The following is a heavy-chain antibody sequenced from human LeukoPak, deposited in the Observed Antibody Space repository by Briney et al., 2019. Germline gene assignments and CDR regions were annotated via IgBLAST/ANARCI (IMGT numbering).Heavy chain of an antibody. Sequence: GASVKASCKASGYTFTSYAMNWVRQAPGQGLEWMGWINTRTGNPTYAQGFTGRFVFSLDTSVSTAYLQISSLKAEDATVYYCVTGSSTNWYGPLDAFDIWGQGTMVIVSS. D-gene: IGHD6-13*01. J-gene: IGHJ3*02. CDR3: VTGSSTNWYGPLDAFDI. CDR2: INTRTGNP. V-gene: IGHV7-4-1*02. CDR1: GYTFTSYA.